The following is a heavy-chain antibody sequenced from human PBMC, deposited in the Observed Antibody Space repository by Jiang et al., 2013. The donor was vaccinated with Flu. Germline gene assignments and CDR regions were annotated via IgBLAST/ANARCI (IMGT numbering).Heavy chain of an antibody. J-gene: IGHJ6*02. CDR1: GYTFTSYY. Sequence: SGAEVKKPGASVKVSCKASGYTFTSYYMHWVRQAPGQGLEWMGIINPSGGSTSYAQKFQGRVTMTRDTSTSTVYMELSSLRSEDTAVYYCARDPLGYCSSTSCYTKGSYGMDVWGQGTTVTVSS. D-gene: IGHD2-2*02. V-gene: IGHV1-46*01. CDR3: ARDPLGYCSSTSCYTKGSYGMDV. CDR2: INPSGGST.